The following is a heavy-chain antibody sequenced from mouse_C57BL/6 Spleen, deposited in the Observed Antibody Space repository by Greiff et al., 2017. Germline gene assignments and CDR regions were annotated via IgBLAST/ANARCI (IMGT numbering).Heavy chain of an antibody. CDR2: SSSGSSTI. V-gene: IGHV5-17*01. J-gene: IGHJ1*03. CDR3: ARGNYYGSSYYWYFDV. D-gene: IGHD1-1*01. Sequence: EVKLVESGGGLVKPGGSLKLSCAASGFTFSDYGMHWVRQAPEKGLEWVAYSSSGSSTIYYADTVKGRFTISRDNAKNTLFLQMTSLRSEDTAMYYCARGNYYGSSYYWYFDVWGTGTTVTVSS. CDR1: GFTFSDYG.